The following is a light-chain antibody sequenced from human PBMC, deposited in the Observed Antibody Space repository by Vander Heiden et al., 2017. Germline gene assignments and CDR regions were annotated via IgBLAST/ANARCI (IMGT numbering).Light chain of an antibody. J-gene: IGLJ3*02. CDR3: QAWDRKTFVL. V-gene: IGLV3-1*01. CDR1: GLSDRY. CDR2: QET. Sequence: SFELTQPPSVSVSPGLTVSITCSGDGLSDRYVSWYQQSPGQSPLLVMYQETKRPSGIPERFSGSNSGNTATLTISGTQPLDEADYYCQAWDRKTFVLFGGGTKLTVL.